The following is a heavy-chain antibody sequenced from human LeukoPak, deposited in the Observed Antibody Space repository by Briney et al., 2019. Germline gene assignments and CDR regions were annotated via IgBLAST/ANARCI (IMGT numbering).Heavy chain of an antibody. CDR3: AREGYYFDSSDYPIVTSY. J-gene: IGHJ4*02. CDR2: IYYSGST. V-gene: IGHV4-39*07. D-gene: IGHD3-22*01. Sequence: SETLSLTCTVSGGSISSSSYYWGWIRQPPGKGLEWIGSIYYSGSTYYNPSLKSRVTISVDTSKNQFSLKLSSVTAADTAVYYCAREGYYFDSSDYPIVTSYWGQGTLVTVSS. CDR1: GGSISSSSYY.